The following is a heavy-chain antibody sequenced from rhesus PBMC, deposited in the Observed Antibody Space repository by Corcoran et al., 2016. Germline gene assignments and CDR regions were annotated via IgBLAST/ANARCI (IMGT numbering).Heavy chain of an antibody. Sequence: EVQLVESGGGLVQPGGSLRLSCAASAFTFSIYGTHWVRQAPGKGLEWAAVISSDGRNKYYADSVKDRFTISRDNSNNILYLQMNNLKLEDTAVYYCTRFDVWGPGVVVTVSS. CDR1: AFTFSIYG. J-gene: IGHJ5-1*01. V-gene: IGHV3-54*02. CDR2: ISSDGRNK. CDR3: TRFDV.